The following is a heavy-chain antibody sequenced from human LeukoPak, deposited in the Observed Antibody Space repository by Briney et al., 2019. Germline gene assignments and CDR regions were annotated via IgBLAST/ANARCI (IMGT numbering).Heavy chain of an antibody. CDR1: GFTFSSYA. V-gene: IGHV3-30*04. D-gene: IGHD1-1*01. J-gene: IGHJ4*02. CDR3: ARRGFMEY. Sequence: GGSLRLSCAASGFTFSSYAMHWVRQAPGKGLEWVALISYDGSNKYYADSVKGRFTISRDNAKNSLYLQMNSLRAEDTAVYYCARRGFMEYWGQGTLVTVSS. CDR2: ISYDGSNK.